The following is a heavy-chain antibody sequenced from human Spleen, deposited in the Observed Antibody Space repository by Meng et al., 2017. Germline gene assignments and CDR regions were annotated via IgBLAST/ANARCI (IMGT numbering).Heavy chain of an antibody. Sequence: QVQLQQWGAGLLKSSETLSLTCAVYGVSFSGYYWSWIRQPPGKGLEWIGEINHSGSTNYNPSLKSRVTIAIDRSKNQFSLKLSSVTAADTAVYYCASWIYSCGWQWGQGTLVTVSS. V-gene: IGHV4-34*01. D-gene: IGHD6-19*01. J-gene: IGHJ4*02. CDR2: INHSGST. CDR1: GVSFSGYY. CDR3: ASWIYSCGWQ.